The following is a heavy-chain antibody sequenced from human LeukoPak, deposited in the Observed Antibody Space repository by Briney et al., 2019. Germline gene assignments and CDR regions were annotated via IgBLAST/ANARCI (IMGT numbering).Heavy chain of an antibody. V-gene: IGHV3-23*01. Sequence: PGGSLRLSCAASGFTFSNYAMSWVRQAPGKGLEWVSTISSGDGSTYYADSVKGRFTISRDNSKNTLSLQMNSLRAEDTAVYYCAKAGSGYNFGGFVWGQGTLVTVSS. CDR2: ISSGDGST. CDR1: GFTFSNYA. D-gene: IGHD5-18*01. CDR3: AKAGSGYNFGGFV. J-gene: IGHJ4*02.